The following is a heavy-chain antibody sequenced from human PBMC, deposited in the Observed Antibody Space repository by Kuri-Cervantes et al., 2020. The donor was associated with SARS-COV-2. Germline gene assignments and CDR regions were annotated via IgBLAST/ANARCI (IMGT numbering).Heavy chain of an antibody. CDR2: INHSGST. D-gene: IGHD3-3*01. V-gene: IGHV4-34*01. Sequence: GSLRLSRAAYGGPFSGFYWNWIRQPPGKGLEWIGEINHSGSTNYNPSLKSRFTMSVDTSTNQFSLKLSSVTAADTAVYYCARDRGKRIFGVVIINAFDIWGQGTMVTVSS. CDR1: GGPFSGFY. J-gene: IGHJ3*02. CDR3: ARDRGKRIFGVVIINAFDI.